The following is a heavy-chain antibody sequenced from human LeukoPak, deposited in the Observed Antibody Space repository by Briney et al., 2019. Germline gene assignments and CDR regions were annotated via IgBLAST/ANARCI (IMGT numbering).Heavy chain of an antibody. CDR1: GYTFTSYD. D-gene: IGHD2-2*01. CDR2: MNPNSGNT. J-gene: IGHJ6*02. CDR3: ATGNIVVVPAAIPYYYYGMDV. Sequence: ASVKVSCKASGYTFTSYDINWVRQATGQGLEWMGWMNPNSGNTGYAQKFQGRVTMTRNTSISTAYMELSSLRSEDTAVYYCATGNIVVVPAAIPYYYYGMDVWGQGTTVTVSS. V-gene: IGHV1-8*01.